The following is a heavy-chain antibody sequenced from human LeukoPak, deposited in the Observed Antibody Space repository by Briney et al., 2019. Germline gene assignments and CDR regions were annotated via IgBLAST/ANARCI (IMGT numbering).Heavy chain of an antibody. CDR1: GFTFSTYS. CDR2: IGRDISTI. D-gene: IGHD2-21*01. CDR3: ARESISYGFDI. J-gene: IGHJ3*02. Sequence: GGSLRLSCAASGFTFSTYSMNWVRQAPGKGLEWVAYIGRDISTIYYADSVKGRFTISRDNAKKSLYLQMNSLRVEDTAVYYCARESISYGFDIWGQGTMVTVSS. V-gene: IGHV3-48*04.